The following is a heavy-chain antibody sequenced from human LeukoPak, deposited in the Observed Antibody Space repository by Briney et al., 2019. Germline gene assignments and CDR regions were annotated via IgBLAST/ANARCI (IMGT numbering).Heavy chain of an antibody. CDR1: GYTFTGYY. CDR2: INPNSGGT. CDR3: ARVDCSSTSCYDYFDY. D-gene: IGHD2-2*01. Sequence: ASVTVSCKASGYTFTGYYMHWVRQAPGQGLEWMGWINPNSGGTNYAQKFQGWVTMTRDTSISTAYMELSRLRSDDTAVYYYARVDCSSTSCYDYFDYWGQGTLVTVSS. J-gene: IGHJ4*02. V-gene: IGHV1-2*04.